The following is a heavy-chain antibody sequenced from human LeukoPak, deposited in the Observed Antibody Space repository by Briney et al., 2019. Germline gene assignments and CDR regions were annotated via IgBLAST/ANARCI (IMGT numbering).Heavy chain of an antibody. CDR2: IKQDGSEK. V-gene: IGHV3-7*01. CDR1: GFTFSSYW. J-gene: IGHJ6*03. D-gene: IGHD6-13*01. Sequence: PGGFLRLSCAASGFTFSSYWMSWVRQAPGKGLEWVANIKQDGSEKYYVDSVKGRFTISRDNAKNSLYLQMNSLRAEDTAVYYCARVGRSIAAAGTDYYYYYMDVWGKGTTVTVSS. CDR3: ARVGRSIAAAGTDYYYYYMDV.